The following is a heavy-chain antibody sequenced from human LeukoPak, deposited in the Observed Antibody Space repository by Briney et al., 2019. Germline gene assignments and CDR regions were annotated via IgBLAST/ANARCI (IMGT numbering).Heavy chain of an antibody. J-gene: IGHJ6*03. CDR2: INDRGRT. CDR1: IGSFSHYY. V-gene: IGHV4-34*01. Sequence: SETLSLTCAVYIGSFSHYYWLWIRQPPGKARVGIIEINDRGRTNYNPSLMSRVPVSVDPSKHQFSLRLTSVTATDTAVYYCARRWNYGRNYYIDVWGNGATVSVSS. D-gene: IGHD1-7*01. CDR3: ARRWNYGRNYYIDV.